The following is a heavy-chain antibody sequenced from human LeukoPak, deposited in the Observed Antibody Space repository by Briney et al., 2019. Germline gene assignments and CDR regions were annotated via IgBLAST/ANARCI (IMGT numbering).Heavy chain of an antibody. CDR1: DYSNISHNY. V-gene: IGHV4-38-2*01. Sequence: SETLSLTCAVSDYSNISHNYWGWIRQPPGKGLEWIGSVYHSGSTHYSPSLKSRVTISVDTSKNQFSLKLSSVTAADTAVYYCARNDSSVYFDYWGQGTLVTVSS. CDR2: VYHSGST. D-gene: IGHD3-22*01. CDR3: ARNDSSVYFDY. J-gene: IGHJ4*02.